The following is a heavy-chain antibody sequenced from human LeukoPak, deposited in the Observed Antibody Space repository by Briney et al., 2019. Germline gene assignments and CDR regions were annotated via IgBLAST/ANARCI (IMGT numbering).Heavy chain of an antibody. J-gene: IGHJ3*02. CDR3: ARDSCSSTSCYAGRDAFDI. CDR1: GFTFSSYW. D-gene: IGHD2-2*01. Sequence: PGGSLRLSCAASGFTFSSYWMHWVRQAPGKGLVWVSRINSDGSSTSYADSVKGRFTISRDNAKNTLYLQMNSLRAEDTAVYYCARDSCSSTSCYAGRDAFDIWGQGTMVTVSS. CDR2: INSDGSST. V-gene: IGHV3-74*01.